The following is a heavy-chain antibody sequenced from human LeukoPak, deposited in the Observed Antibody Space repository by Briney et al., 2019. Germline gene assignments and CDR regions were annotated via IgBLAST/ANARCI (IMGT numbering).Heavy chain of an antibody. J-gene: IGHJ6*02. CDR1: GVSFSGYY. CDR3: ARTVAGTLSGLDV. V-gene: IGHV4-34*01. D-gene: IGHD6-19*01. Sequence: SETLSLTCAVYGVSFSGYYWSWIRQPPGKGLEWIGEINHSGSTNYNPSLKSRVTISVDTSKNQFSLKLSSVTAADTAVYYCARTVAGTLSGLDVWGQGTTVSVSS. CDR2: INHSGST.